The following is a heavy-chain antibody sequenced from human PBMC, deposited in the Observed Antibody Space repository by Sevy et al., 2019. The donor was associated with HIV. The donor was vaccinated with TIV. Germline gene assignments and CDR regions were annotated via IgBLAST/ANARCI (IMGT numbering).Heavy chain of an antibody. V-gene: IGHV1-69*13. CDR3: ARDVRPYYYGSGSYYQIDY. D-gene: IGHD3-10*01. J-gene: IGHJ4*02. CDR2: IIPIFGTA. CDR1: GGTFSSYA. Sequence: ASLKVSCKASGGTFSSYAISWVRQAPGQGLEWMGGIIPIFGTANYAQKFQGRVTITADESTSTAYMELSSLRSEDTAVYYCARDVRPYYYGSGSYYQIDYWGQGTLVTVSS.